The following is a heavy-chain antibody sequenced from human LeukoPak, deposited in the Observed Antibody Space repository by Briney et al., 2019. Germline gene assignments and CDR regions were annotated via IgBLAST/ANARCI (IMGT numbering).Heavy chain of an antibody. D-gene: IGHD3-10*01. CDR2: LNPDSGDT. CDR3: ARGALGYYGSGSYIWFDP. V-gene: IGHV1-2*02. CDR1: GYTFTGHY. Sequence: ASVKVSCKASGYTFTGHYIHWVRQAPGQGLEWMGWLNPDSGDTDYAQKFQGRVTVTRDTSISTAYMELSRLRSDDTAVYYCARGALGYYGSGSYIWFDPWGHGTLVTVSS. J-gene: IGHJ5*02.